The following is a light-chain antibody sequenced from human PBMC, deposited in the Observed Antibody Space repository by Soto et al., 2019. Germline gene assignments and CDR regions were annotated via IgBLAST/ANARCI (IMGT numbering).Light chain of an antibody. V-gene: IGKV3-20*01. J-gene: IGKJ1*01. CDR1: QSVSSSY. Sequence: EIVLTQSPGTLSLSPGERATLSCRASQSVSSSYSAWYQQKPGQAPRLLIYGASSRATGIPDRFSGSGSGTDFTLTISRLEPEDFGVYYCQQYGSSPPWTFGQGTKVEI. CDR3: QQYGSSPPWT. CDR2: GAS.